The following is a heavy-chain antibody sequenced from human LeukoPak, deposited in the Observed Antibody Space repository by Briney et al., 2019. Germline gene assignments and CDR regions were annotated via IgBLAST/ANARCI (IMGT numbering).Heavy chain of an antibody. CDR2: IYPGGSDT. D-gene: IGHD6-19*01. V-gene: IGHV5-51*01. J-gene: IGHJ5*02. Sequence: GESLKVSCKGSGYSFTSYWIGWVRQMPGKRLEWMGIIYPGGSDTRYSPSFQGQVTISADKSISTAYLQWSSLKASDTAMYYCARAIAVAGTAGWFDPWGQGTLVTVSS. CDR3: ARAIAVAGTAGWFDP. CDR1: GYSFTSYW.